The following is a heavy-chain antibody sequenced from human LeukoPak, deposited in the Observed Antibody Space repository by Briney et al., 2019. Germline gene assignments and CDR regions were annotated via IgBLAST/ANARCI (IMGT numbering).Heavy chain of an antibody. V-gene: IGHV4-59*01. CDR1: GGSIRNYY. J-gene: IGHJ4*02. CDR3: ARSHGSGSYYNLNDY. Sequence: SETLSLTCTVSGGSIRNYYWSWIRQPPGKGLEWIGYVYYSGSTDYNPSLRSRVTISVDTSKNQFSLKVTAVTAADTAVYYCARSHGSGSYYNLNDYWGQGTLVTVSS. CDR2: VYYSGST. D-gene: IGHD3-10*01.